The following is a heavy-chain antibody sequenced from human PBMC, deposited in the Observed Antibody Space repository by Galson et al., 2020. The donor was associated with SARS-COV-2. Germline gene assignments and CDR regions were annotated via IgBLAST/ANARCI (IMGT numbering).Heavy chain of an antibody. Sequence: SETLSLTCAVYGGSFSGYYWSWIRQPPGKGLEWIGEINHSGSTNYNPSLKSRVTISVDTSKNQFSLKLSSVTAADTAVYYCARGKDYYGSGSYYKVGYYFDYWGQGTLVTVSS. CDR3: ARGKDYYGSGSYYKVGYYFDY. V-gene: IGHV4-34*01. J-gene: IGHJ4*02. CDR2: INHSGST. CDR1: GGSFSGYY. D-gene: IGHD3-10*01.